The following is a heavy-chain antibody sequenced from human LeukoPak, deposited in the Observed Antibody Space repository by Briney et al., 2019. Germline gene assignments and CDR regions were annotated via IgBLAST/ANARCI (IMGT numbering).Heavy chain of an antibody. D-gene: IGHD3-10*01. CDR3: ARGLGLLWFGRTRYYFDY. CDR2: INHSGST. J-gene: IGHJ4*02. Sequence: SETLSLTCTVSGGSISSSSYYWSWIRQPPGKGLEWIGEINHSGSTNYNPSLKSRVTISVDTSKNQFSLKLSSVTAADTAVYYCARGLGLLWFGRTRYYFDYWGQGTLVTVSS. V-gene: IGHV4-39*07. CDR1: GGSISSSSYY.